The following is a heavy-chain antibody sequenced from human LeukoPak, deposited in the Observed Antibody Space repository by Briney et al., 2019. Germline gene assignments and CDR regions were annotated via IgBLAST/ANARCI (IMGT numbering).Heavy chain of an antibody. CDR1: GFTFSSYS. V-gene: IGHV3-48*04. Sequence: GGSLRLSCAASGFTFSSYSMNWVRQAPGKGLEWVSYISSSGSTIYYADFVKGRFTISRDNAKNSLYLQMNSLRAEDTAVYYCARGESSSWSYYYYFYMDVWGKGTTVTISS. CDR2: ISSSGSTI. CDR3: ARGESSSWSYYYYFYMDV. D-gene: IGHD6-13*01. J-gene: IGHJ6*03.